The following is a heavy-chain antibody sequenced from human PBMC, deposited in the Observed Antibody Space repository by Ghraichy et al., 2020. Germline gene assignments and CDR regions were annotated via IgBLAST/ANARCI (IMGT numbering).Heavy chain of an antibody. Sequence: GGSLRLSCAASGLTVSSNYLTWVRRAPGQGLEWVSIVYSGGDTYYADSVKDRFAISRDNSKNTVFLQMNSLRDADTAVYYCARAIAMTGTRQYYFDFWGQGTLVTVSS. CDR2: VYSGGDT. CDR1: GLTVSSNY. J-gene: IGHJ4*02. V-gene: IGHV3-66*01. CDR3: ARAIAMTGTRQYYFDF. D-gene: IGHD6-19*01.